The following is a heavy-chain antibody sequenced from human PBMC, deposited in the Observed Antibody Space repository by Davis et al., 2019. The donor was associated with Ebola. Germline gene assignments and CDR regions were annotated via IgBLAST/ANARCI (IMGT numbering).Heavy chain of an antibody. Sequence: MPGGSLRLSCAVYGGSFSGYYWTWIRQPPGKGLEWIGEINYSGSTNYNPSLKSRVTISVDTSKNQFSLKLSSVTAADTAVYYCARGGGFRGYGMDVWGQGTTVTVSS. CDR2: INYSGST. CDR1: GGSFSGYY. D-gene: IGHD5-12*01. CDR3: ARGGGFRGYGMDV. J-gene: IGHJ6*02. V-gene: IGHV4-34*01.